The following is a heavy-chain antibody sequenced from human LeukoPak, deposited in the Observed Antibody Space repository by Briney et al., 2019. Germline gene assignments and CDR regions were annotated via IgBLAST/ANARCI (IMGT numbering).Heavy chain of an antibody. D-gene: IGHD6-19*01. CDR1: AGSITNYF. V-gene: IGHV4-59*03. CDR3: AGGELAGTGY. Sequence: SETLSLTCTVSAGSITNYFWTWVRQSPGKGLEWIGYIRYDGGSDSNPSLKSRVTISLDTWNNQFSLRLTSVTAEDTAVYYCAGGELAGTGYWGQGTLVTVSS. CDR2: IRYDGGS. J-gene: IGHJ4*02.